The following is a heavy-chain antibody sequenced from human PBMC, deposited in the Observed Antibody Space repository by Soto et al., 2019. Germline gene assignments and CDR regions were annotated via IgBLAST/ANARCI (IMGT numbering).Heavy chain of an antibody. J-gene: IGHJ6*02. CDR3: ASGGAGSRQHYYYYGMDV. CDR1: GDSVSSNSAA. Sequence: QVQLQQSGPGLVKPSQTLSLTCAISGDSVSSNSAAWNWIRQSPSRGLEWLGRTYYRSKWYNDYAVSVKSRLTINPDTSKNQFSLQLNSVTPEDTAVYYCASGGAGSRQHYYYYGMDVWGQGTTVTVSS. V-gene: IGHV6-1*01. D-gene: IGHD1-1*01. CDR2: TYYRSKWYN.